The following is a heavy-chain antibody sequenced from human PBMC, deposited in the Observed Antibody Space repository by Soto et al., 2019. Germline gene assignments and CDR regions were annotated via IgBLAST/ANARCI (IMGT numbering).Heavy chain of an antibody. V-gene: IGHV3-23*01. D-gene: IGHD6-19*01. J-gene: IGHJ4*02. CDR2: ISGSGGST. Sequence: EVQLLESGGGLVQPGGSLRLSCAASGFTFSSYAMSWVRQAPGKGLEWVSAISGSGGSTYYADSVKGRFTISRDNSKNTLYLQMNSLRAEDTAVYYCAKPPNSSGWYWASGPRYFDYWGQGTLVTVSS. CDR3: AKPPNSSGWYWASGPRYFDY. CDR1: GFTFSSYA.